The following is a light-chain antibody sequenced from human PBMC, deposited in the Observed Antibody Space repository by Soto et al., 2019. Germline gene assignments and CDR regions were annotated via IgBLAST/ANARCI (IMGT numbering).Light chain of an antibody. J-gene: IGKJ1*01. V-gene: IGKV3-20*01. Sequence: EIVLTQSPVTLSLSPGERATLSCRASQSVSSSYLAWYQQKPGQAPRFLISGASTRAADIPDRFSGSGSGTDFTLTIGRLEPEDLAVYYCQQYDSSPRTFGQGTMVDIK. CDR2: GAS. CDR1: QSVSSSY. CDR3: QQYDSSPRT.